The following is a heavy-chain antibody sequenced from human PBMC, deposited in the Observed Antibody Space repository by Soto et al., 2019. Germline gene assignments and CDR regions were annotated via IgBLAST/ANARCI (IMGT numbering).Heavy chain of an antibody. CDR1: GDSVTISDYY. J-gene: IGHJ4*02. CDR3: AAHDSGGYYAEY. V-gene: IGHV4-39*01. Sequence: QLQLQESGPGLVKPSETLSLTCTVSGDSVTISDYYWGWIRQPPGKGLEWIGSIHYSGSTYYNPSLKSRVTISGDKSKKQLSLKLTSVTAADAAVYYCAAHDSGGYYAEYWGQGTRVTVSA. CDR2: IHYSGST. D-gene: IGHD3-22*01.